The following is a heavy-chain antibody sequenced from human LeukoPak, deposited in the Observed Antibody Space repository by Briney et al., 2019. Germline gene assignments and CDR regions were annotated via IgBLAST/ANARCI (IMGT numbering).Heavy chain of an antibody. V-gene: IGHV3-15*01. Sequence: GGSLRLSCAASGFTFSNAWMSWVRQAPGKGLEWVGRIKSKTDGGTTDYAAPVKGRFTISRDDSINTLYLQMNSLKTDDTAVYYCTTLLTFYSDSSGYYRGLAYWGQGTLVTVSS. CDR3: TTLLTFYSDSSGYYRGLAY. CDR2: IKSKTDGGTT. D-gene: IGHD3-22*01. CDR1: GFTFSNAW. J-gene: IGHJ4*02.